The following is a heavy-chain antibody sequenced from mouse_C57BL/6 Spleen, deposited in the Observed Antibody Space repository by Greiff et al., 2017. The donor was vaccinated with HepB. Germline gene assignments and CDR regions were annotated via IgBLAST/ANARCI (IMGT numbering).Heavy chain of an antibody. CDR2: IYPGSGST. J-gene: IGHJ3*01. CDR1: GYTFTSYW. CDR3: ATGGDYDAWFAY. D-gene: IGHD2-4*01. Sequence: QVQLQQSGAELVKPGASVKMSCKASGYTFTSYWITWVKQRPGQGLEWIGDIYPGSGSTNYNEKFKSKATLTVDTSSSTAYMQLSSLTSEDSAVYYCATGGDYDAWFAYWGQGTLVTVSA. V-gene: IGHV1-55*01.